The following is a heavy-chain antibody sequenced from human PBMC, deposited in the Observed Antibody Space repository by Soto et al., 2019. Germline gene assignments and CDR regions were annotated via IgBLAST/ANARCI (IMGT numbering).Heavy chain of an antibody. CDR3: ASSLSLNWFDP. CDR2: IYTSGST. Sequence: LSLAGTVSGGSISSPSRRWIRQPAGKGLEWIVRIYTSGSTNYNPSLKSRVTMSVDTSKNQFSLKLSSVTAADTAVYYCASSLSLNWFDPWGQGTLVTVS. CDR1: GGSISSPS. V-gene: IGHV4-4*07. J-gene: IGHJ5*02.